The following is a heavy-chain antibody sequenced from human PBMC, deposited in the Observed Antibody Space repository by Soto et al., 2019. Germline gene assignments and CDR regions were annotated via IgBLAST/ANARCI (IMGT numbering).Heavy chain of an antibody. Sequence: SETLSLTCTVSGGSIRSGDYYWTWIRQSPGKGLEWMGYIYYTGSTYYKPSLKSRVAISLDTSKSQFSLRLSPMTAADTAVYYCARARVSASDAFDVWGQGTVVTVSS. CDR2: IYYTGST. D-gene: IGHD2-15*01. CDR1: GGSIRSGDYY. V-gene: IGHV4-30-4*01. CDR3: ARARVSASDAFDV. J-gene: IGHJ3*01.